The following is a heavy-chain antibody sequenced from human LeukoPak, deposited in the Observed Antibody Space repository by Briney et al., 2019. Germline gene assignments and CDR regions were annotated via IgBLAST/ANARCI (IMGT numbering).Heavy chain of an antibody. V-gene: IGHV3-21*01. D-gene: IGHD3-22*01. CDR3: ARDDSSGYYDY. CDR2: ISSSSSYI. J-gene: IGHJ4*02. CDR1: GFTFSSYG. Sequence: GGSLRLSCAASGFTFSSYGMSWVRQAPGKGLEWVSSISSSSSYIYYADSVKGRFTISRDNAKNSLYLQMNSLRAEDTAVYYCARDDSSGYYDYWGQGTLVTVSS.